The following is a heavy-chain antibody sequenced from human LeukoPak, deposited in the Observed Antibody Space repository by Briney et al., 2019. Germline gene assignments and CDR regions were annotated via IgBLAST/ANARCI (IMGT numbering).Heavy chain of an antibody. J-gene: IGHJ5*02. CDR2: ISYDGSNK. V-gene: IGHV3-30*03. Sequence: PGGSLRLSCAASGFTFSSYGMHWVRQAPGKGLEWVAVISYDGSNKYYADSVKGRFTISRDNSENTLYLQMNSLRAEDTAVYYCARGTTPGGILTGPPFDPWGQGTLVTVSS. CDR1: GFTFSSYG. D-gene: IGHD3-9*01. CDR3: ARGTTPGGILTGPPFDP.